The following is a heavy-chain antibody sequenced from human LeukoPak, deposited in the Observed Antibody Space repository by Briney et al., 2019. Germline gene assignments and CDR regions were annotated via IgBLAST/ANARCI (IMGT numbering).Heavy chain of an antibody. D-gene: IGHD3-3*01. J-gene: IGHJ4*02. CDR1: GFTFSSYS. CDR2: ISSSSSTI. CDR3: ARGATSGYLTTVDY. V-gene: IGHV3-48*01. Sequence: PGGSLRLSCAASGFTFSSYSMNWVRQAPGKGLEWVSYISSSSSTIYYADSVEGRFTISRDNAKNSLYLQMNSLRAEDTAVYYCARGATSGYLTTVDYWGQGTLVTVSS.